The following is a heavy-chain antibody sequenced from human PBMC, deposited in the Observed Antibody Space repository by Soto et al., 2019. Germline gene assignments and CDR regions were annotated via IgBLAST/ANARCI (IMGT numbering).Heavy chain of an antibody. D-gene: IGHD6-13*01. CDR2: ISYDGSNK. CDR3: ARDLGSSWYGGWFDP. Sequence: QVQLVESGGGVVQPGRSLRLSCAASGFTFSSYAMHWVRQAPGKGLEWVAVISYDGSNKYYADSVKGRFTISGDNSKNTLYLQMNSLRAEDTAVYYCARDLGSSWYGGWFDPWGQGTLVTVSS. CDR1: GFTFSSYA. J-gene: IGHJ5*02. V-gene: IGHV3-30-3*01.